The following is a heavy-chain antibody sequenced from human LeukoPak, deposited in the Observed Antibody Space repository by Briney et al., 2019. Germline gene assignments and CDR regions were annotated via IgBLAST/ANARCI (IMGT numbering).Heavy chain of an antibody. CDR3: ARGRLIAAAGTSFDY. J-gene: IGHJ4*02. CDR1: GYTFTSYD. CDR2: IIPIFGTA. D-gene: IGHD6-13*01. V-gene: IGHV1-69*13. Sequence: ASVKVSCKXSGYTFTSYDINWVRQTTGQGLEWMGGIIPIFGTANYAQKFQGRVTITADESTSTAYMELSSLRSEDTAVYYCARGRLIAAAGTSFDYWGQGTLVTVSS.